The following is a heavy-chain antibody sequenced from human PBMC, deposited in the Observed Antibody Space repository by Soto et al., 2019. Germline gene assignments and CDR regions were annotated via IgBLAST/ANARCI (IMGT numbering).Heavy chain of an antibody. CDR2: IRKKANSYTT. CDR1: VFTFSDHY. D-gene: IGHD4-17*01. Sequence: PGGSLRLSCAASVFTFSDHYMDWVRQAPGKGLEWVGRIRKKANSYTTEYAASVKGRFTISRDDSKNSMYLQMNSLRTEDTAVYFCARISTTSYFDFWGQGTLVTVSS. V-gene: IGHV3-72*01. J-gene: IGHJ4*02. CDR3: ARISTTSYFDF.